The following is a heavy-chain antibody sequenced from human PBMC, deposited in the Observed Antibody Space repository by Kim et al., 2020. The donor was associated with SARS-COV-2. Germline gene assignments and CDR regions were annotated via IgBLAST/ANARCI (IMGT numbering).Heavy chain of an antibody. CDR2: IYYSGST. J-gene: IGHJ3*02. CDR1: GRSISSGGYY. D-gene: IGHD3-22*01. Sequence: SETLSLTCTLSGRSISSGGYYWSWLRQHPGKGLEWFGYIYYSGSTYYNPSLKSRVTISVDTSKNQFSLKLSSVTAADTAVYYCARDRYYYDSSGYGDAFDIWGEGKKVTGAS. CDR3: ARDRYYYDSSGYGDAFDI. V-gene: IGHV4-31*03.